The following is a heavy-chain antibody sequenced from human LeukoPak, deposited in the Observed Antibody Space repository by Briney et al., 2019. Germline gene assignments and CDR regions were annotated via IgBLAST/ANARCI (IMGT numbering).Heavy chain of an antibody. J-gene: IGHJ4*02. V-gene: IGHV3-9*01. CDR2: INWDDGGI. CDR3: ARDDHNVLTDNFDH. D-gene: IGHD3-9*01. Sequence: PGGSLRLSCAASGFTVSSNYMSWVRQAPGKGLEWVSGINWDDGGIVYAQSVRGRFTISRDNAKNTMYLQMNSLRPEDTALYYCARDDHNVLTDNFDHWGQGTLVTVSS. CDR1: GFTVSSNY.